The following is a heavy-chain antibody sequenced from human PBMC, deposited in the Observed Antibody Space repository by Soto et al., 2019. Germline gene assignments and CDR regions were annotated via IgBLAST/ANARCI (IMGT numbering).Heavy chain of an antibody. Sequence: EVQLVESGGGVERPGGSLRLSCAASGFTFDDFGMTWVRQAPGKGLEWVSGISWNGDSTHYADSVKGRFTISRDNAKNSLYLQMNSLRAEDTALYHCARVGRNDYLWYFDLWGRGTLVTVSS. D-gene: IGHD4-17*01. CDR1: GFTFDDFG. CDR3: ARVGRNDYLWYFDL. J-gene: IGHJ2*01. V-gene: IGHV3-20*01. CDR2: ISWNGDST.